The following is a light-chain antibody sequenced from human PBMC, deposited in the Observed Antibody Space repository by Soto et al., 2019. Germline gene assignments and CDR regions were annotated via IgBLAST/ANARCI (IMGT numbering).Light chain of an antibody. CDR1: QSISSY. CDR2: GAS. J-gene: IGKJ4*01. V-gene: IGKV1-39*01. Sequence: DIQMTQSPSSLSASVGDRVIITCRASQSISSYLNWYQEKPGKAPKLLIYGASSLQSGVSSRVSGSGSGTDFTLTISSLQPEDVATYYCQQSYSIPVTFGGGTKVEIK. CDR3: QQSYSIPVT.